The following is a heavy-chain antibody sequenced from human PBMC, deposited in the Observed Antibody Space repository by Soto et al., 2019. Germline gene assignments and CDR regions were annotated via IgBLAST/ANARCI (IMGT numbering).Heavy chain of an antibody. J-gene: IGHJ4*02. CDR2: IYYSGST. CDR1: GGSISSYY. CDR3: AGGGLRYFDWLLPYYFDY. Sequence: SETLSLTCTVSGGSISSYYWSWIRQPPGKGLEWIGYIYYSGSTNYNPSLKSRVTISVDTSKNQFSLKLSSVTAADTAVYYCAGGGLRYFDWLLPYYFDYWGQGTLVTVSS. D-gene: IGHD3-9*01. V-gene: IGHV4-59*01.